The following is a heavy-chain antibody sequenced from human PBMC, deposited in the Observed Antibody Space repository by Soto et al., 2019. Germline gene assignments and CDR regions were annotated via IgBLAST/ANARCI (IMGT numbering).Heavy chain of an antibody. D-gene: IGHD3-3*01. V-gene: IGHV1-2*04. CDR2: INPNSGGT. CDR1: GYTFTGYY. CDR3: ARGVSNTDITIFGVVIPYYYMDV. Sequence: GASVKVSCKASGYTFTGYYMHWVRQAPGQGLEWMGWINPNSGGTNYAQKFQGWVTMTRDTSISTAYMELSRLRSDDTAVYYCARGVSNTDITIFGVVIPYYYMDVWGKGTTVTVSS. J-gene: IGHJ6*03.